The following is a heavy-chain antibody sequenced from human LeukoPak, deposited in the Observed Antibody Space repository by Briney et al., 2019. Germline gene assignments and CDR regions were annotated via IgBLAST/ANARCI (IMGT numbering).Heavy chain of an antibody. D-gene: IGHD2-21*01. Sequence: ASVKVSCKASGYTFTIYGISWVRQAPGQGLEWMGWINTNTGNPAYAQGFTGRFVFSLDTSVSTADLRISSLKAEDTAVYFCARGVRSLFDYWGQETLVTVSS. J-gene: IGHJ4*02. CDR2: INTNTGNP. V-gene: IGHV7-4-1*02. CDR3: ARGVRSLFDY. CDR1: GYTFTIYG.